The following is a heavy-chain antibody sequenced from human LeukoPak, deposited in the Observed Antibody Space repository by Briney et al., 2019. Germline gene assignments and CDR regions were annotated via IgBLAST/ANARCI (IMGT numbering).Heavy chain of an antibody. CDR2: VSYTGDT. J-gene: IGHJ4*02. CDR1: GDSIISNTFS. V-gene: IGHV4-39*01. CDR3: VRVDGSGYSPY. D-gene: IGHD5-18*01. Sequence: SGTPSLTCTVSGDSIISNTFSWGWIRQPPGKGLEWIGNVSYTGDTYYNPSLKSRVTMSADTSKNQFSLKVNSVTAADTALYFCVRVDGSGYSPYWGQGTLVTVSS.